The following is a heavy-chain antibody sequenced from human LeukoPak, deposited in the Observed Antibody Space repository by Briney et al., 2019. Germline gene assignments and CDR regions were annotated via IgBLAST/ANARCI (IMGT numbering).Heavy chain of an antibody. Sequence: ASVKLSCTASGYTNTGYYMHWVRQPPGQGLEWMGWINPDSGGTNNAQKFQGRVTMTRDTSISTAYMKLSRLRSDDTAVYYCARTFYDTLDSDAFDFWRQGTLVVVSS. CDR1: GYTNTGYY. D-gene: IGHD2/OR15-2a*01. CDR3: ARTFYDTLDSDAFDF. V-gene: IGHV1-2*02. CDR2: INPDSGGT. J-gene: IGHJ3*01.